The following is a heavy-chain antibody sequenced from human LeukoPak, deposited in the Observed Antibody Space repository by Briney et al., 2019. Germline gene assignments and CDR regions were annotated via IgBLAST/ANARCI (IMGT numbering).Heavy chain of an antibody. J-gene: IGHJ3*02. CDR2: INPSGGST. V-gene: IGHV1-46*01. Sequence: GASVKVSCTASGYTFTSYYMHWVRQAPGQGLEWMGIINPSGGSTSYAQKFQGRVTMTRDTSTSTVYMELSSLRSEDTAVYYCARDGSTAGAFDIWGQGTMVTVSS. D-gene: IGHD6-13*01. CDR3: ARDGSTAGAFDI. CDR1: GYTFTSYY.